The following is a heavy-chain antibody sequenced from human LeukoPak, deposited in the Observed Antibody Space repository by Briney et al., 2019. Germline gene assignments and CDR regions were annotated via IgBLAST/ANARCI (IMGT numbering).Heavy chain of an antibody. Sequence: ASVKVSCKASGYTFTGYYMHWVRQAPGQGLEWMGWINPNSGGTNYAQKFQGRVTMTRDTSISTAYMELSRLRSDDTAVYYWARRGYSYGYYYYYYMDVWGKGTTVTISS. CDR1: GYTFTGYY. D-gene: IGHD5-18*01. J-gene: IGHJ6*03. CDR2: INPNSGGT. V-gene: IGHV1-2*02. CDR3: ARRGYSYGYYYYYYMDV.